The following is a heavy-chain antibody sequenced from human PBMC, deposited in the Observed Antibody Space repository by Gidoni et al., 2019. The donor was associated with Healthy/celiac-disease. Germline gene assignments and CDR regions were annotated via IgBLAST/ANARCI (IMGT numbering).Heavy chain of an antibody. CDR1: GFTVSSYS. D-gene: IGHD6-19*01. Sequence: EVQLVESGGGLVKPGGFLRLSGAASGFTVSSYSMNWVRQAPGKGLEWVSSISSSSSYIYYADSVKGRFSISRDNAKNSLYLQMNSLRAEDTAVYFCARDRLAVAGAGLSEHFQLWGQGTLVTVSS. J-gene: IGHJ1*01. CDR3: ARDRLAVAGAGLSEHFQL. V-gene: IGHV3-21*01. CDR2: ISSSSSYI.